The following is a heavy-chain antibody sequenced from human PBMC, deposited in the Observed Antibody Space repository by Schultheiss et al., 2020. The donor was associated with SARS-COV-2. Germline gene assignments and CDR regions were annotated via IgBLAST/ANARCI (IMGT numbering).Heavy chain of an antibody. V-gene: IGHV3-11*05. CDR2: ISSSSSYT. CDR1: GFTFSDYY. D-gene: IGHD6-13*01. CDR3: AKERWYSSSWYDY. J-gene: IGHJ4*02. Sequence: GGSLRLSCAASGFTFSDYYMSWIRQAPGKGLEWVSYISSSSSYTNYADSVKGRFTISRDNAKNSLYLQMNSLRAEDTAVYYCAKERWYSSSWYDYWGQGTLVTVSS.